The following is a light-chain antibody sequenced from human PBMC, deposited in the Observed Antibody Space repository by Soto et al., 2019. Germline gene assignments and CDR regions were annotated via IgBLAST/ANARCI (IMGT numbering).Light chain of an antibody. Sequence: QSALTQPASVSGSPGQSITISCTGTSSDIGSYDLVSWYQQHPGTAPKLIIYEVTKRPSGVSTRFSGSKSGNTASLTISGLQAVDEVDYYCCSFADFTYVFGTGTKLTVL. V-gene: IGLV2-23*02. CDR1: SSDIGSYDL. CDR2: EVT. J-gene: IGLJ1*01. CDR3: CSFADFTYV.